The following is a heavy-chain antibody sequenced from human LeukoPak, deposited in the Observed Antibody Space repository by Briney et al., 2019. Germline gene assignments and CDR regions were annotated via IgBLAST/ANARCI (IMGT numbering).Heavy chain of an antibody. CDR1: GGSISSSSYC. J-gene: IGHJ4*02. CDR3: ARSRVGATILHFDY. D-gene: IGHD1-26*01. Sequence: PSATLSLTCTVSGGSISSSSYCWGWIRQPPGKGLEWIGSIYSSGSTYYNPSLKSRVTISVDTSKNQFSLKLSSVTAADTALFYCARSRVGATILHFDYWGQGTLVTVSS. V-gene: IGHV4-39*01. CDR2: IYSSGST.